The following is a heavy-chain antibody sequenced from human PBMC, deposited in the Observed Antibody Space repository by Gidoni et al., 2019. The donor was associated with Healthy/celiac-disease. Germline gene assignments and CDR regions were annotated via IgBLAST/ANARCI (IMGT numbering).Heavy chain of an antibody. D-gene: IGHD2-8*01. CDR1: GFTFSSYA. Sequence: EVQLLESGGGLVQPGGSLRLSCAASGFTFSSYAMTWVRPPPGKGLEWVSAISGSGGSTYYAESVKGRFTISRDNSKNTLYLQMNSLRAEDTAVYYCAKDGMREYCTNGVCSYYRGNWFDPWGQGTLVTVSS. CDR2: ISGSGGST. CDR3: AKDGMREYCTNGVCSYYRGNWFDP. J-gene: IGHJ5*02. V-gene: IGHV3-23*01.